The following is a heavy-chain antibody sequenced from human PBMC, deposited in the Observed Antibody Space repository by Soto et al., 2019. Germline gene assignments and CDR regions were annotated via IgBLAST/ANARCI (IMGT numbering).Heavy chain of an antibody. CDR3: ARFIRHRTRPTRGYCSGGSCYTGYFQH. CDR2: INHSGST. V-gene: IGHV4-34*01. J-gene: IGHJ1*01. Sequence: SETLSLTCAVYGGSFSGYYWSWIRQPPGKGLEWIGEINHSGSTNYNPSLKSRVTISVDTSKNQFSLKLSSVTAADTAVYYCARFIRHRTRPTRGYCSGGSCYTGYFQHWGQGTLVTVSS. CDR1: GGSFSGYY. D-gene: IGHD2-15*01.